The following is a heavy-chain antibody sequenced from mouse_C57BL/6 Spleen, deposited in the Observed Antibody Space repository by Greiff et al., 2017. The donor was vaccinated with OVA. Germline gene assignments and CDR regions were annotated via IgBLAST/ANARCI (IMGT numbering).Heavy chain of an antibody. J-gene: IGHJ4*01. V-gene: IGHV1-64*01. CDR3: ARGDGNYVRGYYAMDY. CDR1: GYTFTSYW. D-gene: IGHD2-1*01. CDR2: IHPTSGST. Sequence: QVQLQQPGAELVKPGASVKLSCKASGYTFTSYWMHWVKQRPGQGLEWIGMIHPTSGSTNYNEKFKSKATLTVDKSSSTAYMQLSSLTSEDSAVYYCARGDGNYVRGYYAMDYWGQGTSVTVSS.